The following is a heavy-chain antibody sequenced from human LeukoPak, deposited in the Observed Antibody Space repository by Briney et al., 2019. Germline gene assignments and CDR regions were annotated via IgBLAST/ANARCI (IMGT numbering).Heavy chain of an antibody. V-gene: IGHV1-2*02. Sequence: ASVKVSCKASGYTFTGYYMHWVRQAPGQGLEWMGWINPNSGGTNYAQKVQGRVTMTRDTSISTAYMEPSRLRSDDTAVYYCARDDILTGAYYFDYWGQGTLVTVSS. CDR1: GYTFTGYY. CDR3: ARDDILTGAYYFDY. J-gene: IGHJ4*02. D-gene: IGHD3-9*01. CDR2: INPNSGGT.